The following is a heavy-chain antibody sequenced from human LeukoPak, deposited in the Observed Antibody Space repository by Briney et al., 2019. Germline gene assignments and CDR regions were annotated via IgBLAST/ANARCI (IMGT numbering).Heavy chain of an antibody. V-gene: IGHV4-61*02. CDR1: GDSISSGDYY. D-gene: IGHD3-22*01. CDR2: ISSSGST. Sequence: SQTLSLTCTVSGDSISSGDYYWSWIRQPAGKGLDWIGRISSSGSTNYNPSLKSRVTISVDTSKNQFSLKLSSVTAADTAVYFCARGPYSYDSSGAFDIWGQGTMVTVSS. CDR3: ARGPYSYDSSGAFDI. J-gene: IGHJ3*02.